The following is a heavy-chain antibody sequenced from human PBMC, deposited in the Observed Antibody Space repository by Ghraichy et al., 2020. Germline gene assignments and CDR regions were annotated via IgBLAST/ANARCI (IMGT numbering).Heavy chain of an antibody. J-gene: IGHJ2*01. V-gene: IGHV3-20*01. D-gene: IGHD2-15*01. CDR1: GFTFDDYG. CDR3: ARESSTCSGGSCHSEGYFDL. Sequence: GGSLRLSCAASGFTFDDYGMSWVRQAPGKGLEWVSGINWNGGSTGYADSVKGRFTISRDNAKNSLYLQMNSLRAEDTALYHCARESSTCSGGSCHSEGYFDLWGRGTLVTVSS. CDR2: INWNGGST.